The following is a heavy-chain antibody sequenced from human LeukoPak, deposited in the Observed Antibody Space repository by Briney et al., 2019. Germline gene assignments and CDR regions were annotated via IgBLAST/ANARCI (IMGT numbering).Heavy chain of an antibody. CDR2: ISGSGGST. CDR3: AKPYYGSGRIRPYYFDY. V-gene: IGHV3-23*01. Sequence: GGSLRLSCAASGFTFSSYAMSWVRQAPGKGLEWVSAISGSGGSTYYADSVKGRFTISRDNSKNTLYLQMNSLRAEDTAVYYCAKPYYGSGRIRPYYFDYWGQGTLVTVSS. CDR1: GFTFSSYA. J-gene: IGHJ4*02. D-gene: IGHD3-10*01.